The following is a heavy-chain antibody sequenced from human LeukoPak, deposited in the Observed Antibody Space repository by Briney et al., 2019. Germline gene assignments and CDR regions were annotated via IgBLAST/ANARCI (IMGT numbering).Heavy chain of an antibody. CDR1: GGTYSNYA. J-gene: IGHJ4*02. CDR3: TRGADYSSDY. CDR2: IIPTFGTA. V-gene: IGHV1-69*13. Sequence: SVKVSCKAYGGTYSNYAISWVRPAPGQGLDWMGGIIPTFGTANYAQKFQGRVTTTAHESTSTAYLELRRLTYAATAENDCTRGADYSSDYWGQGTLVTVSS.